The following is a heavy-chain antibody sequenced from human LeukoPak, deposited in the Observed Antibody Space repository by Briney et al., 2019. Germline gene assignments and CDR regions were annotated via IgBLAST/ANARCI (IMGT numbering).Heavy chain of an antibody. J-gene: IGHJ4*02. Sequence: SQTLSLTCAISGDSVSSNSAAWNWIRQSPSGGLEWPGRTYYRSKRFDDYALSVRGRITINPDTSKNQFTLQLNSVTPEDTAVYYCARGWEPYSSSLDYWGQGTLVIVSS. CDR1: GDSVSSNSAA. D-gene: IGHD6-13*01. CDR3: ARGWEPYSSSLDY. V-gene: IGHV6-1*01. CDR2: TYYRSKRFD.